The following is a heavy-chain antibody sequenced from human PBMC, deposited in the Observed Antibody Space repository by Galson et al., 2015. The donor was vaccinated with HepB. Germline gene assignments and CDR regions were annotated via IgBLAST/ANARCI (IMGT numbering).Heavy chain of an antibody. D-gene: IGHD3-3*01. Sequence: SLRLSCAGSGFTFTRYALNWVRQAPGKGLEWVSSIGGSGGHTYYADSVRGRFTISRDNSKNTLYLQVSSLRVEDTAVYYCGKVAILGVPPHYFDYWGQGTLVTVSS. J-gene: IGHJ4*02. CDR1: GFTFTRYA. CDR3: GKVAILGVPPHYFDY. CDR2: IGGSGGHT. V-gene: IGHV3-23*01.